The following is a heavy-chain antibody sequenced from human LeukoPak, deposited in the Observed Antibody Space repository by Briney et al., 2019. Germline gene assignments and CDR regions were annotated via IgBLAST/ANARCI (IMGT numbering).Heavy chain of an antibody. D-gene: IGHD3-22*01. CDR1: GFTFSSYA. Sequence: SGGSLGLSCAASGFTFSSYAMSWVRQAPGKGLEWVSAISGSGGSTYYADSVKGRFTISRDNSKNTLYVQVNSLGTEDTAAYYCAKGSYYDSSGSFYFDYWGQGTLVTVSS. CDR3: AKGSYYDSSGSFYFDY. V-gene: IGHV3-23*01. CDR2: ISGSGGST. J-gene: IGHJ4*02.